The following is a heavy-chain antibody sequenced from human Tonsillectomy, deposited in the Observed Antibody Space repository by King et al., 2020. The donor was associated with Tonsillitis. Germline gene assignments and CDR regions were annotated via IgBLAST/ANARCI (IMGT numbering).Heavy chain of an antibody. Sequence: VQLVESGGGLVQPGRSLRLSCTASGFTFGDYAMSWVRQAPGKGLEWVGFIISKAYGGTTEYAASVKGRFTISRDDSKSIADLQMNSLKTEDTAVYYCCRDSGWFGGWDYYYYTDVWGKGTTVTVS. V-gene: IGHV3-49*04. CDR2: IISKAYGGTT. CDR3: CRDSGWFGGWDYYYYTDV. D-gene: IGHD3-10*01. J-gene: IGHJ6*03. CDR1: GFTFGDYA.